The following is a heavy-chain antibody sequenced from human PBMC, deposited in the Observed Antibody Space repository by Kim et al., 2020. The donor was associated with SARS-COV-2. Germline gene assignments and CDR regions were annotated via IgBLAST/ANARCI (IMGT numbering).Heavy chain of an antibody. Sequence: PSIKSLVTISVDTPQKQFSLKLSSVTAADTAVYYCARQPAAAGSYWYFDLWGRGTLVTVSS. D-gene: IGHD2-2*01. J-gene: IGHJ2*01. V-gene: IGHV4-39*01. CDR3: ARQPAAAGSYWYFDL.